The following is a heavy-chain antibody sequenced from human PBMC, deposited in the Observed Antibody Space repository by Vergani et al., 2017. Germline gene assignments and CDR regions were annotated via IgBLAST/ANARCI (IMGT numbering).Heavy chain of an antibody. CDR3: AGPQETSAYYYGVFDY. J-gene: IGHJ4*02. CDR1: GFTFSTYA. CDR2: ISSDGGST. Sequence: EVQLLESGGGLVQPGGSLRLSCAASGFTFSTYATTWVRQAPGKGLEWVSTISSDGGSTYTADSLKGRFTIYRDNSKNTLSLQMNSLTAADTSIYYCAGPQETSAYYYGVFDYWGEGILVTVSS. V-gene: IGHV3-23*01. D-gene: IGHD3-22*01.